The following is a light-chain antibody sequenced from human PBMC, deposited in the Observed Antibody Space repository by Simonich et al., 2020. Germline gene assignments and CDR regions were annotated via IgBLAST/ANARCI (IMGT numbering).Light chain of an antibody. V-gene: IGLV6-57*01. CDR2: EDN. CDR1: SGSIASNY. CDR3: QSYDSSNWV. J-gene: IGLJ3*02. Sequence: NFMLTQPHSVSESPGKTVTISCTRSSGSIASNYVQWYPQRPGSSPTTVIYEDNQRPSGVPDRVSGSIDSSSNSASLTISGLKTEDEADYYCQSYDSSNWVFGGGTKLTVL.